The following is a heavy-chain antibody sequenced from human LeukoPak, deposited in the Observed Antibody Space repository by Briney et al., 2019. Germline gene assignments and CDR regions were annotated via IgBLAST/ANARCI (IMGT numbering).Heavy chain of an antibody. CDR1: GASFSNDY. J-gene: IGHJ5*02. Sequence: PSETLSLTCTVSGASFSNDYWSWVRQAPGKGLEWIGYIYHNGRTNYSPSLKSRITMSIDTSKNQFSLKLSSVTAAGTAVYYCARAARGYSLGWFDPWGQGTLVTVSS. CDR2: IYHNGRT. D-gene: IGHD5-18*01. CDR3: ARAARGYSLGWFDP. V-gene: IGHV4-59*08.